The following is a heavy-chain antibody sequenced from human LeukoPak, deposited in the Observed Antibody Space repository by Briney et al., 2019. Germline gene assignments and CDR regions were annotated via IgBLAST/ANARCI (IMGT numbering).Heavy chain of an antibody. D-gene: IGHD3-22*01. CDR3: ARDLAGANVVILDY. CDR1: GFTFSSYA. Sequence: PGGSLRLSCAASGFTFSSYAMHWVRQALGKGLEWVAVISYDGSNKYCADSVKGRFTISRDNSKNTLYLQMNSLRAEDTAVYYCARDLAGANVVILDYWGQGTLVTVSS. V-gene: IGHV3-30-3*01. CDR2: ISYDGSNK. J-gene: IGHJ4*02.